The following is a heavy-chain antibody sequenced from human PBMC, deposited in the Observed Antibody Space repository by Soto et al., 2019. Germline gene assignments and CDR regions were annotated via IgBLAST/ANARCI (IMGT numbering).Heavy chain of an antibody. V-gene: IGHV1-69*13. Sequence: SVKVSCKASGGTFSSYAISWVRQAPGQGLEWMGGIIPIFGTANYAQKFQGRVTITADESTSTAYMELSSLRSEDTAVYYCARGPTFGSWGIFDYWGQGTLVTVSS. CDR1: GGTFSSYA. CDR2: IIPIFGTA. CDR3: ARGPTFGSWGIFDY. J-gene: IGHJ4*02. D-gene: IGHD3-16*01.